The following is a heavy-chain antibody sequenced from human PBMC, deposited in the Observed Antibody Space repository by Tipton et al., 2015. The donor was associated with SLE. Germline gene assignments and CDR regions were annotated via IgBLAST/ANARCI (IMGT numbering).Heavy chain of an antibody. J-gene: IGHJ4*02. Sequence: GSLRLSCAASGFTFSRDWMHWVRQAPGKGLMWVSRIDSDGTITNYADTVKGRFTISRDNAKDTLYLQMNSLRAEDTAVYYCARIHYYGSGSRDYWGQGTLVTVSS. CDR3: ARIHYYGSGSRDY. V-gene: IGHV3-74*01. CDR1: GFTFSRDW. D-gene: IGHD3-10*01. CDR2: IDSDGTIT.